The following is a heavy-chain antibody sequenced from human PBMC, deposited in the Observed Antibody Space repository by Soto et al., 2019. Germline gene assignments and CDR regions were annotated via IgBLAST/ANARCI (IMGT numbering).Heavy chain of an antibody. CDR1: GGTFSSHS. Sequence: VQLMQSGAEVKQPGSSVKVSCKASGGTFSSHSINWVRQAPGQGLEWMGGILTLFGTANYAQNFQGRVTITADQSTSKADMELNSLRSDDTAVYYCAREVGYGDFSTALLDWGQGTLVTVSS. CDR3: AREVGYGDFSTALLD. V-gene: IGHV1-69*01. J-gene: IGHJ4*02. D-gene: IGHD4-17*01. CDR2: ILTLFGTA.